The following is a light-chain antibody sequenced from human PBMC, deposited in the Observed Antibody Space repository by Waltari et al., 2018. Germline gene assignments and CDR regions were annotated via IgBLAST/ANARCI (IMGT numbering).Light chain of an antibody. CDR2: EAC. CDR3: CSYTGSSTSYG. Sequence: QSALTQPASVSGSPGQSITISCTSASADLASYTLSSCYQHHPAKAPKLMIYEACKRPSGVSNRFSGAKSGTTASLIISGLQADDEADYYCCSYTGSSTSYGCGSGTKVTVL. V-gene: IGLV2-23*01. J-gene: IGLJ1*01. CDR1: SADLASYTL.